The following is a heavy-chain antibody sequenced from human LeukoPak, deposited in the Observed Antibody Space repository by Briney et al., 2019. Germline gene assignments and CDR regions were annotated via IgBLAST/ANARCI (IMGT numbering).Heavy chain of an antibody. D-gene: IGHD1-26*01. Sequence: GGSLRLSCAASGFTFSSYGMHWVRQAPGKGLEWVAVISYDGSNKYYADSVKGRFTISRDNSKNTLYLQMNSLRAEDTAVYYCAKDRSSPYSGLDYWGQGTLVTVSS. CDR3: AKDRSSPYSGLDY. J-gene: IGHJ4*02. V-gene: IGHV3-30*18. CDR2: ISYDGSNK. CDR1: GFTFSSYG.